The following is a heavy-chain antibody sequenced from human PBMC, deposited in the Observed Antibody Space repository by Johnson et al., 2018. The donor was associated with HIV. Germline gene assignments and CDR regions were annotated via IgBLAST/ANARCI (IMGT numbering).Heavy chain of an antibody. CDR1: GFTFSSYD. V-gene: IGHV3-7*05. Sequence: VQLVESGGGLVLPGGSLRLSCAASGFTFSSYDMHWVRQATGKGLEWVANIKQDGSEKYYVDSVKGRFTNSRDNAKNSLYLQMNSLRAEDTALYYCARGPGGGEDALDIWGQGTMVTVSS. D-gene: IGHD3-16*01. CDR3: ARGPGGGEDALDI. CDR2: IKQDGSEK. J-gene: IGHJ3*02.